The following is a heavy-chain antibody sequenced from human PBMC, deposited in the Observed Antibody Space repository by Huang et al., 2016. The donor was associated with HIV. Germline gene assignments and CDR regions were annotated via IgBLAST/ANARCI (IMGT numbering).Heavy chain of an antibody. CDR1: GFAVSTYS. CDR3: AREEQREKNYFDY. Sequence: EVQLVESGGGLVQPGGSLRLSCAASGFAVSTYSLNWVRQAPGKGLEWVSYITRSGNTTYYAASVRGRFTISRDTAKNSLFLQMNSLRAEDTAVYYWAREEQREKNYFDYWGQGTLVTVSS. J-gene: IGHJ4*02. D-gene: IGHD1-1*01. CDR2: ITRSGNTT. V-gene: IGHV3-48*01.